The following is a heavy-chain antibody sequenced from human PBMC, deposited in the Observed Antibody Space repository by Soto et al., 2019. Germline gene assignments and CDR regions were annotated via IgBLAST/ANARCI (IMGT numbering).Heavy chain of an antibody. D-gene: IGHD6-6*01. CDR1: GYSISSGYY. J-gene: IGHJ4*02. CDR3: ATYSSSSGY. V-gene: IGHV4-38-2*01. CDR2: IYHSGST. Sequence: LSLTCAVSGYSISSGYYWGWIRQPPGKGLEWIGSIYHSGSTYYNPSLKSRVTISVDTSKNQFSLKLSSVTAADTAVYYCATYSSSSGYWGQGTLVTVCS.